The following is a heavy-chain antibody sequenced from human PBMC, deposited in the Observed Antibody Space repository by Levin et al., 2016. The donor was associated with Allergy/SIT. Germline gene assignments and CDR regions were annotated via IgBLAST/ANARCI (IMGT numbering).Heavy chain of an antibody. CDR1: GFTFSNYW. V-gene: IGHV3-7*01. Sequence: GESLKISCAASGFTFSNYWMTWVRQAPGKGLEWVASINQDGSEKKYVDSVKGRFNVSRDNAKNSVYLQMNSLRAEEMAVYYCARVDHYDGSSAYRAFDVWGQGIMVTASS. J-gene: IGHJ3*01. CDR2: INQDGSEK. D-gene: IGHD3-22*01. CDR3: ARVDHYDGSSAYRAFDV.